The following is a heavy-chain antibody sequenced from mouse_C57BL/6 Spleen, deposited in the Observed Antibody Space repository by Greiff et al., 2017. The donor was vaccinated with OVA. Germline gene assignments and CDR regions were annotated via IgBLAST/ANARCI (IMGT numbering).Heavy chain of an antibody. V-gene: IGHV1-4*01. D-gene: IGHD4-1*01. CDR1: GYTFTSYT. CDR2: INPSSGYT. J-gene: IGHJ2*01. CDR3: ARSPWDGYYFDY. Sequence: VQLQQSGADLARPGASVKMSCKASGYTFTSYTMHWVKQRPGQGLEWIGYINPSSGYTKYNQKFKDKATLTADKSSSTAYMQLSSLTSEDSAVYYCARSPWDGYYFDYWGQGTTLTVSS.